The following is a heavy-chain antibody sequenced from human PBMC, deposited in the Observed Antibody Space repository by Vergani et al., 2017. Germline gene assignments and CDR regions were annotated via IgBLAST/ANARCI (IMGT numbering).Heavy chain of an antibody. CDR2: IKNTGDST. V-gene: IGHV3-23*01. CDR1: GFTFSSHA. Sequence: EVQLLQSEGAVVQPGGSLRLSCVASGFTFSSHAMSWVRQGHGQGLEWGSSIKNTGDSTHYADSVKGRFTISRDNSKNTLYLQMNSLRTEDTAVYYCATKSCGTPGCQIGYFREWGQGTLVTVSS. D-gene: IGHD1-1*01. CDR3: ATKSCGTPGCQIGYFRE. J-gene: IGHJ1*01.